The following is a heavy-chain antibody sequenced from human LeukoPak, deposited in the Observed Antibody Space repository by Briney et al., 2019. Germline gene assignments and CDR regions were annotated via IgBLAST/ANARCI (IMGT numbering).Heavy chain of an antibody. Sequence: ASVKVSCKASGYTFTSYAMHWVRQAPGQRLERMGWINAGNGNTKYSQKFQGRVTITRDTSASTAYMELSSLRSEDTAVYYCARSSSSWYRDAFDIWGQGTMVTVSS. D-gene: IGHD6-13*01. V-gene: IGHV1-3*01. J-gene: IGHJ3*02. CDR2: INAGNGNT. CDR1: GYTFTSYA. CDR3: ARSSSSWYRDAFDI.